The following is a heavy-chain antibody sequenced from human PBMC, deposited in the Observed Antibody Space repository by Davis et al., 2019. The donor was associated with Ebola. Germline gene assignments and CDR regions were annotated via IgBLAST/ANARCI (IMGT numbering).Heavy chain of an antibody. D-gene: IGHD4-17*01. CDR1: GFTFSSYG. CDR2: ISYDGSNK. J-gene: IGHJ3*02. CDR3: ARDSVTTVTTYSNDAFDI. V-gene: IGHV3-30*19. Sequence: PGGSLRLSCAASGFTFSSYGMHWVRQAPGKGLEWVAVISYDGSNKYYADSVKGRFTISRDNSKNTLYLQMNSLRAEDTAVYYCARDSVTTVTTYSNDAFDIWGQGTMVTVSS.